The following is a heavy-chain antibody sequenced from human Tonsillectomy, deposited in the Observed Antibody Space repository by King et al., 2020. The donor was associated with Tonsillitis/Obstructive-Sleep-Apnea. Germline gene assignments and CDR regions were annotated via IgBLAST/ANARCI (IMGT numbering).Heavy chain of an antibody. CDR2: IYYSGST. Sequence: VQLQESGPGLVKPSETLSLTCTVSGGSISSYYWSWIRQPPGKGLEWIGDIYYSGSTNYNPSLKSRVTMSVDTSKNQFSLKLSSVTAADTAVYYCARVRGVVGDTFYYFDYWGQGTLVTVSS. CDR1: GGSISSYY. D-gene: IGHD1-26*01. V-gene: IGHV4-59*01. CDR3: ARVRGVVGDTFYYFDY. J-gene: IGHJ4*02.